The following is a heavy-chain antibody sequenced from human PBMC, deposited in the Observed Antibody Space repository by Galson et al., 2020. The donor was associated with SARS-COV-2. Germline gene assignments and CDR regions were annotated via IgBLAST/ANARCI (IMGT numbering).Heavy chain of an antibody. CDR1: GFTFSSYA. V-gene: IGHV3-23*01. Sequence: GGSLRLSCAASGFTFSSYAMSWVRQPPGKGLEWVAAISGSGGSTYYADSVKGRFTISRAKSKNPLYLQMHSLRAEDTAVYYCAKAKFVGDYAGNAFDIWGQGTMVTVSS. CDR2: ISGSGGST. CDR3: AKAKFVGDYAGNAFDI. D-gene: IGHD4-17*01. J-gene: IGHJ3*02.